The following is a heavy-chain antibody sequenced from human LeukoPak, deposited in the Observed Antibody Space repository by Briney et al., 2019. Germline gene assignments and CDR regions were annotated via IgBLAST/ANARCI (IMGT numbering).Heavy chain of an antibody. CDR2: IYTSGST. Sequence: SETLSLTCTVSGGSISSYYWSWIRQPAGKGLEWIGRIYTSGSTIYNPSLKSRVTMSVDTSKNQFSLKLSSVTAADTAVYYCARAASYSGGWFLYFNYWGQGTLVTVSS. J-gene: IGHJ4*02. CDR3: ARAASYSGGWFLYFNY. V-gene: IGHV4-4*07. D-gene: IGHD6-19*01. CDR1: GGSISSYY.